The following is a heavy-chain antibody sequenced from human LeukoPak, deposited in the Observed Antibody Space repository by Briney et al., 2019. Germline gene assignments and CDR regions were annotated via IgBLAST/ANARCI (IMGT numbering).Heavy chain of an antibody. CDR1: GFTFSSYA. Sequence: GASLRLSCAASGFTFSSYAMSWGRQAPGEGLEWVSVISGSGGNTYYADSVKGRFTISRDNSKNTLYLQMNSLRAEDTAIYYRAKDGKGAPVAGTGYFDYWGQGTLVTVSS. D-gene: IGHD6-19*01. CDR3: AKDGKGAPVAGTGYFDY. V-gene: IGHV3-23*01. CDR2: ISGSGGNT. J-gene: IGHJ4*02.